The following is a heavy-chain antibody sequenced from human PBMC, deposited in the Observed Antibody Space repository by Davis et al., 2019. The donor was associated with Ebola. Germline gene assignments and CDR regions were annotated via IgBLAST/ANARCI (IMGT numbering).Heavy chain of an antibody. CDR2: INPSGGST. J-gene: IGHJ4*02. CDR1: GYMFTSYY. Sequence: ASVKVSCKASGYMFTSYYVHWVRQAPGQGLEWMGVINPSGGSTTYAQKFHGRITMTTDTSTSTVYMELSSLRSEDTAVYYCARPWGTSWSGHYYFDYWGQGTLVTVS. D-gene: IGHD2-2*01. V-gene: IGHV1-46*01. CDR3: ARPWGTSWSGHYYFDY.